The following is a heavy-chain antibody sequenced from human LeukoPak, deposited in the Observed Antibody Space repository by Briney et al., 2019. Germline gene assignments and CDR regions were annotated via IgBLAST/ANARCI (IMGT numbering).Heavy chain of an antibody. CDR2: ISAYNGNT. CDR1: GYTCTSYG. V-gene: IGHV1-18*01. Sequence: ASVKVSCKATGYTCTSYGISWVRQAPGQGLEWMGWISAYNGNTNYAQKLQGRVTMTTDTSTSTAYMELRSLRSDDTAVYYCARDQYQLLYSYYYYGMDVWGQGTTVTVSS. D-gene: IGHD2-2*02. CDR3: ARDQYQLLYSYYYYGMDV. J-gene: IGHJ6*02.